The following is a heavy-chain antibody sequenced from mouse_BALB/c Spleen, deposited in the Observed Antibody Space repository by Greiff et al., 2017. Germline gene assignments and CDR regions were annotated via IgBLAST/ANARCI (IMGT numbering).Heavy chain of an antibody. CDR2: IDPSDSYT. CDR1: GYTFTSYW. Sequence: VKLQQPGAELVKPGASVKMSCKASGYTFTSYWMHWVKQRPGQGLEWIGVIDPSDSYTSYNQKFKGKATLTVDTSSSTAYMQLSSLTSEDSAVYYCTRGYDYDWYFDVWGAGTTVTVSS. D-gene: IGHD2-4*01. J-gene: IGHJ1*01. CDR3: TRGYDYDWYFDV. V-gene: IGHV1S127*01.